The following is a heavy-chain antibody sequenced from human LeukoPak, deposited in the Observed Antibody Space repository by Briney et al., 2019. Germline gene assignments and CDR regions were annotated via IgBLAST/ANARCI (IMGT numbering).Heavy chain of an antibody. D-gene: IGHD3-3*01. CDR2: ISGSGGST. J-gene: IGHJ4*02. V-gene: IGHV3-23*01. CDR3: AKGSDFWSGYIDY. CDR1: GGTFSSYA. Sequence: SCKASGGTFSSYAMSWVRQAPGKGLEWVSAISGSGGSTYYADSVKGRFTISRDNSKNTLYLQMNSLRAEDTAVYYCAKGSDFWSGYIDYWGQGTLVTVSS.